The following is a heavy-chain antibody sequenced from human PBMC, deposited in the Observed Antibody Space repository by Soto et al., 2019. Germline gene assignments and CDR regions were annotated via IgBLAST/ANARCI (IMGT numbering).Heavy chain of an antibody. Sequence: QVQLVQSGAEVKKPGSSVKVSCKASGGTFSSYAITWVLQAPGQGLEWMGGIIPIFGTANYAQKFQGRVTITADESTSTAYMELSSLRSEDTAVYYCARDRGPSSGYYPYWFDPLGQGTLVTVSS. D-gene: IGHD3-22*01. CDR1: GGTFSSYA. V-gene: IGHV1-69*12. J-gene: IGHJ5*02. CDR3: ARDRGPSSGYYPYWFDP. CDR2: IIPIFGTA.